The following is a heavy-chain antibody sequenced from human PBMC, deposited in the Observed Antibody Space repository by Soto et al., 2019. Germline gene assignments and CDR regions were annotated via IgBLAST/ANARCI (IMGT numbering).Heavy chain of an antibody. CDR2: ISYDGRKT. J-gene: IGHJ6*03. D-gene: IGHD2-21*01. V-gene: IGHV3-33*01. CDR3: ARDVGDNVIAPLNYYMDV. CDR1: GFTFSRSG. Sequence: GGSLRLSCEASGFTFSRSGMHWVRQSPGRGLEWVAVISYDGRKTYYTDSVKGRFTIARDNPKNTMFLQLNSLNAGDTAIYYCARDVGDNVIAPLNYYMDVWGRGTTVTVSS.